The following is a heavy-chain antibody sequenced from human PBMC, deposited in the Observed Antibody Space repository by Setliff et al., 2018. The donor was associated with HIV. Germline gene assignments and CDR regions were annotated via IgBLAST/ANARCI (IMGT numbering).Heavy chain of an antibody. V-gene: IGHV4-34*01. CDR1: GGSFSDNY. CDR3: ARGSLVRGVTY. J-gene: IGHJ4*02. CDR2: INHNGNI. Sequence: PSETLSLTCAVYGGSFSDNYWSWIRQPPGKGLDWIAEINHNGNINYNPSLKSRVTISMDPSKKQFSLKLSSVTAADTAVYYCARGSLVRGVTYWGQGTLVTVSS. D-gene: IGHD3-10*01.